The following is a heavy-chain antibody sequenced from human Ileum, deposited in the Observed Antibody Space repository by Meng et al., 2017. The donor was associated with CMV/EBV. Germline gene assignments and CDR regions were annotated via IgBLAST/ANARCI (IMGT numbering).Heavy chain of an antibody. CDR2: ISAYNGTT. CDR1: GYTFTSNG. V-gene: IGHV1-18*01. D-gene: IGHD3-16*01. Sequence: QVRLVHSGVECKKPGAPVKVSCKASGYTFTSNGFSWLRQAPGQGLEWMGWISAYNGTTKYAQKLQGRPTMTTDTTTNTAYMELRSLTSDDTAVYYCARWGPVIPLADYWGQGTLVTVSS. CDR3: ARWGPVIPLADY. J-gene: IGHJ4*02.